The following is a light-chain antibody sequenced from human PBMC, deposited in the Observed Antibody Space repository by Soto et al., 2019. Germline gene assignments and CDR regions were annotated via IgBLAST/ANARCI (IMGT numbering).Light chain of an antibody. J-gene: IGLJ3*02. V-gene: IGLV4-69*01. CDR1: SGHNSYA. Sequence: QPVLTQPPSASASLGASVKLTCTLSSGHNSYAIAWHQQQPEKGPRYLMKLNSDGSHSKGDGIPDRFSGSSSGAERYLTISSLQSEDEADYYCQTWSTDMRVFGGGTKLT. CDR3: QTWSTDMRV. CDR2: LNSDGSH.